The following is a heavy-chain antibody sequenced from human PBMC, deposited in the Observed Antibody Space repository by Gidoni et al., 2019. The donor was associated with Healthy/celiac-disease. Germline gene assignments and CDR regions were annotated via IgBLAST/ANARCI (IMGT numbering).Heavy chain of an antibody. CDR2: ISGSGGST. Sequence: EVQLLESGGGWVQPGGSLRLSCAASGFTFSSYAMSWVRQAPGKGLEWVSAISGSGGSTDYADSVKGRFTISRDNSKNTLYLQMNSLRAEDTAVYYCAKDPWYCSGGSCYSWFDPWGQGTLVTVSS. J-gene: IGHJ5*02. V-gene: IGHV3-23*01. CDR1: GFTFSSYA. D-gene: IGHD2-15*01. CDR3: AKDPWYCSGGSCYSWFDP.